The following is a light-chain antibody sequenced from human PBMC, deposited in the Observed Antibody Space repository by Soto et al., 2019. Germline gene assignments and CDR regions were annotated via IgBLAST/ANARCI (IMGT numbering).Light chain of an antibody. CDR1: QGISSH. V-gene: IGKV1-9*01. Sequence: IQLTQSPSCLSASVGDRVTITCRASQGISSHLAWYQQKPGKAPELLMYTASTLRSGVPSRFSGSGSGTDFTLTISSLQPDDFATYYCQQLIDYPITFGQGTRLEIK. CDR2: TAS. CDR3: QQLIDYPIT. J-gene: IGKJ5*01.